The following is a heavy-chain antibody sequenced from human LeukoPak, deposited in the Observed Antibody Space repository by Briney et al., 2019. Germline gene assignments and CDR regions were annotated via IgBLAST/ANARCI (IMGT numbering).Heavy chain of an antibody. V-gene: IGHV4-4*07. J-gene: IGHJ4*02. CDR3: ARGAAAWTLQY. CDR1: GGSISSSY. CDR2: AHTSGST. D-gene: IGHD3/OR15-3a*01. Sequence: SETLSPTCTVSGGSISSSYWSWIRKPAGRGLEWIGRAHTSGSTNYNPSLKSRVTMSVDTSKNQFSLQLISVTAADTAVYYCARGAAAWTLQYWGQGTLVTVSS.